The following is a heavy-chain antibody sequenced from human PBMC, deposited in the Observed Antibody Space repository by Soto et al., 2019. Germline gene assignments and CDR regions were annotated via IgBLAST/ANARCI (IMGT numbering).Heavy chain of an antibody. CDR3: ARDGRFLEGFSMDV. CDR2: FIPIFGTA. CDR1: GGTFSSYA. V-gene: IGHV1-69*01. J-gene: IGHJ6*02. Sequence: QVQLVQSGAEVKKPGSSVKVSCKASGGTFSSYAISWVRQAPGQGLEWMGGFIPIFGTANYAQKFQGRVTITADESTRAAYRELRSLRSEDTAVSYCARDGRFLEGFSMDVWGQGTTVTVSS. D-gene: IGHD3-3*01.